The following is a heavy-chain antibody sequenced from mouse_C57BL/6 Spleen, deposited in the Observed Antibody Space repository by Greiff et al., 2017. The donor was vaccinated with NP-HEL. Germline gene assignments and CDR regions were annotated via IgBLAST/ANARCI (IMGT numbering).Heavy chain of an antibody. D-gene: IGHD2-3*01. J-gene: IGHJ3*01. CDR1: GYTFTDYN. V-gene: IGHV1-22*01. CDR3: ASPGYSSWFAY. Sequence: VQLQQSGPELVKPGASVKMSCKASGYTFTDYNMHWVKQSHGKSLEWIGYINPNNGGTSYNQKIKGKATLTVNKSSSTAYMELRSLTSEDSAVYYCASPGYSSWFAYWGQGTLVTVSA. CDR2: INPNNGGT.